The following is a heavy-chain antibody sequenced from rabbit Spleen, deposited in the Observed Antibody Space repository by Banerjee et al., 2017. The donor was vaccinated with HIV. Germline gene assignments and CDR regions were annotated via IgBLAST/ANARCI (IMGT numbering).Heavy chain of an antibody. Sequence: QEQLEESGGDLVKPGASLTLTCIASGVSFSGNSYMCWVRQAPGKGLEWIACIDTGSSGFPYFASGAKGRFTISKTSSTTVTLQMTSLTAADTATYFCARDTSSSFSSYGMDLWGPGTLVTVS. CDR3: ARDTSSSFSSYGMDL. CDR2: IDTGSSGFP. CDR1: GVSFSGNSY. D-gene: IGHD1-1*01. V-gene: IGHV1S45*01. J-gene: IGHJ6*01.